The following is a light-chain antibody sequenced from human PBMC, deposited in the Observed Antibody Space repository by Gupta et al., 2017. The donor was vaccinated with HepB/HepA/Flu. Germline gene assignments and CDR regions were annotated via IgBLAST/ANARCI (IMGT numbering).Light chain of an antibody. CDR1: SGPSTHA. CDR3: QTWVSGSGYA. CDR2: VNSDGSH. V-gene: IGLV4-69*01. Sequence: QLVLTQSPSASASLGAAVTLTCTLSSGPSTHAIAWHQQEPAKVPRFLMRVNSDGSHTRGDGIPDRFSGSSSGAERYLTISRPTQEEEADYYCQTWVSGSGYAFGTGTKVTVL. J-gene: IGLJ1*01.